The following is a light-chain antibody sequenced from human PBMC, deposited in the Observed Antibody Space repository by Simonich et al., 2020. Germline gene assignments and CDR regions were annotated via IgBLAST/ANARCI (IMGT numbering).Light chain of an antibody. J-gene: IGLJ3*02. CDR2: DAS. Sequence: QSALTQPASVSGSPGQSITISCTGTSSDVGGYNYVSWYQQHPGKAPKLMIYDASKRPSGVSSRVSGSKSGNPASLPISGLQAEDEADYYCSSYTSSSLRVFGGGTKLTVL. CDR1: SSDVGGYNY. V-gene: IGLV2-14*01. CDR3: SSYTSSSLRV.